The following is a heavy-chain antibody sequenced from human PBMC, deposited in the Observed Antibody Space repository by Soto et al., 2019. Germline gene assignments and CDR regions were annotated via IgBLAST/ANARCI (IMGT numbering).Heavy chain of an antibody. Sequence: GGSLRLSCAASGFTFSSYSMNWVRQAPGKGLEWVSYISSSSSTIYYADSVKGRFTISRDNAKNSLYLQMNSLREEDTAVYYCAREVGTIFGVVILSGMDVWGQGTTVTVSS. J-gene: IGHJ6*02. CDR1: GFTFSSYS. V-gene: IGHV3-48*02. CDR3: AREVGTIFGVVILSGMDV. D-gene: IGHD3-3*01. CDR2: ISSSSSTI.